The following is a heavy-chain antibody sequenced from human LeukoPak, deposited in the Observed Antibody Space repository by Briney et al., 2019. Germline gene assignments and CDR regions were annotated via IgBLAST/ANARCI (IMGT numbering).Heavy chain of an antibody. CDR3: GAEVYGTGSYYKSAF. D-gene: IGHD3-10*01. V-gene: IGHV4-39*01. CDR1: AGSIGSDALY. Sequence: SETLSLTCTVSAGSIGSDALYWGWIRQSPGKGLEWIGSVHYTRSYSGTTYYNPSLEGRVTVSTDRSKTLCSLKLTSVTAADTAVYYCGAEVYGTGSYYKSAFWGKGALVTVSS. CDR2: VHYTRSYSGTT. J-gene: IGHJ4*02.